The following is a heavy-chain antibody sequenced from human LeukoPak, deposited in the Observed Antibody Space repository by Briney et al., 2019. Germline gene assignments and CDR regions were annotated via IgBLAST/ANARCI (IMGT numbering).Heavy chain of an antibody. CDR1: GFTVSFNY. CDR3: ARAQWRTYSYYYMDV. J-gene: IGHJ6*03. V-gene: IGHV3-53*01. Sequence: GGSLTLSCAASGFTVSFNYMSWVRQAPGKGLEWISVIYSGGSTYYADSVKGRFTISRDDSKNTLYLQMNSLRAEDTAIYYCARAQWRTYSYYYMDVWGKGTTVTVSS. CDR2: IYSGGST. D-gene: IGHD6-19*01.